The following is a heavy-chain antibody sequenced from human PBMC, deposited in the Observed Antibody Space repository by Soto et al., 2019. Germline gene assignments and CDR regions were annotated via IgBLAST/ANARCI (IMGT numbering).Heavy chain of an antibody. V-gene: IGHV4-59*11. CDR1: GVSMSSHY. CDR2: ISYSGST. D-gene: IGHD3-16*01. CDR3: ARADPDASVGY. Sequence: PSETLSLTCSVSGVSMSSHYWTWLRQPPGKGLEWIGYISYSGSTYYNPSLKSRVTISADTSRNQFSLKLSSVIAADTAVYFCARADPDASVGYWGQGTLV. J-gene: IGHJ4*02.